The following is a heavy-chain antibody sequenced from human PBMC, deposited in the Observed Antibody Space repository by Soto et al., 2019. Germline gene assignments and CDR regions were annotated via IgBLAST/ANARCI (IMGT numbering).Heavy chain of an antibody. V-gene: IGHV3-15*01. CDR3: TTGIYYDILTGYHDVAY. CDR1: GFNLSHPW. J-gene: IGHJ4*02. CDR2: IKSKTDGGTA. D-gene: IGHD3-9*01. Sequence: LRLSCAASGFNLSHPWMTWVRQAAGKGLQWVGRIKSKTDGGTADYAAPVKGRFTIPRDDSKNTVYLQMNSLKTEDTAVYYCTTGIYYDILTGYHDVAYWGQGTLVTVSS.